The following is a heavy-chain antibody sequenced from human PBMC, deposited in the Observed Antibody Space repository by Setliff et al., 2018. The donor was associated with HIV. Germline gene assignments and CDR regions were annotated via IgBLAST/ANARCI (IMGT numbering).Heavy chain of an antibody. D-gene: IGHD2-2*01. CDR3: ARGEPTILVVPAAFFDY. CDR2: ISSSGNSI. CDR1: GLTFSSYE. J-gene: IGHJ4*02. V-gene: IGHV3-48*03. Sequence: GGSLRLSCAASGLTFSSYEMNWVRQAPGKGLEWISYISSSGNSIYYAESVKGRFTISRDNAKNSLSLQMNSLRAEDTAVYYCARGEPTILVVPAAFFDYWGQGTLVTVSS.